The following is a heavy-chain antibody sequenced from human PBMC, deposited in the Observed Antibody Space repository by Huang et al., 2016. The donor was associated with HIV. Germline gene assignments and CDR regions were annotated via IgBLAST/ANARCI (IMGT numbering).Heavy chain of an antibody. Sequence: QVQLQQWGAGLLKPSETLSLTCAVYGGSFSGYYWSWIRQPPGKGVEWIGEISHSGSNNYNPSLKSRVTISVDTSKNQFPLKLSSVTAAYTAVYYCARILMYYNSSGYGFDYWGQGTLVTVSS. D-gene: IGHD3-22*01. CDR2: ISHSGSN. CDR3: ARILMYYNSSGYGFDY. CDR1: GGSFSGYY. V-gene: IGHV4-34*01. J-gene: IGHJ4*02.